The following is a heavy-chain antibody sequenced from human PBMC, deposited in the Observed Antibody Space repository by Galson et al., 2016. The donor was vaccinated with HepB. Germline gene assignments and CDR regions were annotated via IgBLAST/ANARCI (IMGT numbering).Heavy chain of an antibody. J-gene: IGHJ4*02. CDR1: GLTFSRYA. CDR2: ISSSGDST. V-gene: IGHV3-23*01. Sequence: SLRLSCAASGLTFSRYAMSWVRQAPGKGLEWVSAISSSGDSTYYADSVKGRFTISRDNSNNRLYLQMNSLRAEDTALYYCAKEGSSFGVLMNPFDYWGQGTLVTVSS. D-gene: IGHD3-3*01. CDR3: AKEGSSFGVLMNPFDY.